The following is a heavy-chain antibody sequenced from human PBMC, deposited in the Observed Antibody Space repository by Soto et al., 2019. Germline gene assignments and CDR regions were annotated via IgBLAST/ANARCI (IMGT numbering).Heavy chain of an antibody. CDR1: GFTFSSYA. V-gene: IGHV3-23*01. CDR2: ISGSGGST. Sequence: GGSLRLSCAASGFTFSSYAMSWVRQAPGKGLEWVSAISGSGGSTYYADSVKGRFTISRDNSKNTLYLQMNSLRAADTAGSYCAIAACGLTYYDSSGYYYFDYWGQGTLVTVSS. D-gene: IGHD3-22*01. J-gene: IGHJ4*02. CDR3: AIAACGLTYYDSSGYYYFDY.